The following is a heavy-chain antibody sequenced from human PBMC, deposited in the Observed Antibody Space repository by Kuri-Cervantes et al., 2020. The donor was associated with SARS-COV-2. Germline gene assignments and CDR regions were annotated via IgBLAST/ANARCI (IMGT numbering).Heavy chain of an antibody. D-gene: IGHD3-3*01. CDR3: ARQMMSSITIFGVVITRNWFDP. Sequence: ESLKISCTVSGGSISSSSYYWGWIRQPPGKGLEWIGSIYYSGSTYYNPSLKSRVIISVDTSKNQFSLKLSSVTAADTAVYYCARQMMSSITIFGVVITRNWFDPWGQGTLVTDSS. J-gene: IGHJ5*02. V-gene: IGHV4-39*01. CDR2: IYYSGST. CDR1: GGSISSSSYY.